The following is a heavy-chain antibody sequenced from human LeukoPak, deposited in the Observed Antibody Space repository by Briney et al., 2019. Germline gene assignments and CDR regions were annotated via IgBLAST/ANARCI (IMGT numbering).Heavy chain of an antibody. D-gene: IGHD3-16*01. Sequence: ASVKVSCKASGYTFTSYAMHWVRQAPGQGLEWMGRIIPILGIANYAQKFQGRVTITADKSTSTAYMELSSLRSEDTAVYYCARGSAYLFDYWGQGTLVTVSS. J-gene: IGHJ4*02. V-gene: IGHV1-69*04. CDR3: ARGSAYLFDY. CDR2: IIPILGIA. CDR1: GYTFTSYA.